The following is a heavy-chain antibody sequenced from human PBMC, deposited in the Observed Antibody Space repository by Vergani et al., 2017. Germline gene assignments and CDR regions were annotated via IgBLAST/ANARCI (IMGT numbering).Heavy chain of an antibody. J-gene: IGHJ6*02. CDR2: IYYSGGT. CDR3: ARDLSLDV. V-gene: IGHV4-59*01. CDR1: GGSISSYY. Sequence: QVQLQESGPGLVKPSETLSLTCTVSGGSISSYYWSWIRQPPGKGLEWIGYIYYSGGTNYNPSLKSRVTISVDTSKNQFSLKLSSVXAADTAVYYCARDLSLDVWGQGTTVTVSS.